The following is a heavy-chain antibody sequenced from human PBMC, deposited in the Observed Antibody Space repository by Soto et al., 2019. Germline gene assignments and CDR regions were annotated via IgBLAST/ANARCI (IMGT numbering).Heavy chain of an antibody. J-gene: IGHJ6*02. D-gene: IGHD5-18*01. V-gene: IGHV3-23*01. Sequence: QLLESGGGLVQPGGSLRLSCVASGFTFSSYGMSWVRQAPGKGLEWVAGISGISGRTDYADSVKGRFTISRDNSNNILYLQLNSLRVEHTAIYYCAKQRKYRAYDYPMDVWGQGATVTVSS. CDR2: ISGISGRT. CDR3: AKQRKYRAYDYPMDV. CDR1: GFTFSSYG.